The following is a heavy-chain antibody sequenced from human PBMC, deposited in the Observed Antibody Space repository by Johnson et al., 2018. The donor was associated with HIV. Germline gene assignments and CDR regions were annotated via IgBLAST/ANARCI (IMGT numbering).Heavy chain of an antibody. J-gene: IGHJ3*02. D-gene: IGHD1-26*01. CDR2: ISYDGSTK. CDR3: AKGGQWELLAAFDI. CDR1: GFTFSSYG. V-gene: IGHV3-30*18. Sequence: QVQLVESGGGVVQPGGSLRLSCAASGFTFSSYGMHWVRQAPGKGLEWVAVISYDGSTKYYVDSVKGRFTISRDNSKNTLYLQMNSLRAEDTAVYCCAKGGQWELLAAFDIWGQGTMVTVSS.